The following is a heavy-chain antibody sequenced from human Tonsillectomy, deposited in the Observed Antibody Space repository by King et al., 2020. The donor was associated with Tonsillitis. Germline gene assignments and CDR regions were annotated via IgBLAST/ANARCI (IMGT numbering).Heavy chain of an antibody. Sequence: VQLVESGGGLVKPGGSLRLSCVASGFTFRTYSMNWVRQTPGQWLEWVSSISASGSKYYADSVKGRFTISRDNAKNSLYLQIDSLRADDTAVCYCGRDKGASYYDTGRGSFDIWGQGTTVTVSS. J-gene: IGHJ3*02. V-gene: IGHV3-21*01. CDR1: GFTFRTYS. CDR3: GRDKGASYYDTGRGSFDI. CDR2: ISASGSK. D-gene: IGHD3-22*01.